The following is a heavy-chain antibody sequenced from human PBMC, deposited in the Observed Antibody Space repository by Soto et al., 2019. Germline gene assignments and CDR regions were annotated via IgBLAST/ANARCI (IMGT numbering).Heavy chain of an antibody. CDR2: IYYTGST. D-gene: IGHD5-12*01. CDR1: GGSISSYY. Sequence: PSDTLSLTCTVSGGSISSYYWSWIRQPPGKGLEWIGYIYYTGSTNYNPSLKSRVTISVDTSKNQFSLSLTSVTAADTAVYYCARHSGGYNGFDFSYWGQGALVTVSS. V-gene: IGHV4-59*08. CDR3: ARHSGGYNGFDFSY. J-gene: IGHJ4*02.